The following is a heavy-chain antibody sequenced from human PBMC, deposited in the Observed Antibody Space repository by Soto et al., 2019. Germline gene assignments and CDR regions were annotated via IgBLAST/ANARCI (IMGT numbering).Heavy chain of an antibody. CDR1: GCSIGSYD. CDR2: IYYSGST. Sequence: SETLCHTCPFSGCSIGSYDGSWIRQPPGKGLEWIGYIYYSGSTNYNPSLKSRVTISVDTSKNQFSLKLSSVTAADTAVYYCARHSAHDIVVVPAAMDFDYWGQGTLVTV. CDR3: ARHSAHDIVVVPAAMDFDY. D-gene: IGHD2-2*01. J-gene: IGHJ4*02. V-gene: IGHV4-59*08.